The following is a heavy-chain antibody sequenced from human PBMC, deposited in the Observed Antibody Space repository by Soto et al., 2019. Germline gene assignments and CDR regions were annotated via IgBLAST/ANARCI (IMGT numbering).Heavy chain of an antibody. CDR3: ARGRWLQSYYFDY. CDR2: VSYSGTT. D-gene: IGHD5-12*01. CDR1: GGSVSSGSYY. J-gene: IGHJ4*02. V-gene: IGHV4-61*01. Sequence: PSETLSLTCTVSGGSVSSGSYYWSWIRQPPGKGLEWIGYVSYSGTTNYNPSLKSRVTISVDTSKNQFSLKLRSVTAADTAVYNCARGRWLQSYYFDYWAQGTLVTVSS.